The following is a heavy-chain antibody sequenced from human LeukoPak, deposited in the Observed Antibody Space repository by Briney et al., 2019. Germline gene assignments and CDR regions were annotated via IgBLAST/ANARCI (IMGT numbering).Heavy chain of an antibody. Sequence: GGSLRLSCAASGFTFSSYSMNWVRQAPGKGLEWVAVISYDGSNKYYADSVKGRFTISRDNSKNTLYLQMNSLRAEDTAVYYCARDTQSGYSSSWYLDAFDIWGQGTMVTVSS. CDR1: GFTFSSYS. V-gene: IGHV3-30*03. D-gene: IGHD6-13*01. CDR3: ARDTQSGYSSSWYLDAFDI. J-gene: IGHJ3*02. CDR2: ISYDGSNK.